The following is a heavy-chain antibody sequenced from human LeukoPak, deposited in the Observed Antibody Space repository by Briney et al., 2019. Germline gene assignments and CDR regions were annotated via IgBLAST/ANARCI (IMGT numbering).Heavy chain of an antibody. CDR1: GGTFSSYA. Sequence: ASVKVSCKASGGTFSSYAISWVRQAPGQGLEWIGGIIPIFGTANYAQKSQGRVTITTDESTSTAYMELSSLRSEDTAVYYCARARTASIVVVPAAMWFDPWGQGTLVTVSS. J-gene: IGHJ5*02. V-gene: IGHV1-69*05. CDR3: ARARTASIVVVPAAMWFDP. CDR2: IIPIFGTA. D-gene: IGHD2-2*01.